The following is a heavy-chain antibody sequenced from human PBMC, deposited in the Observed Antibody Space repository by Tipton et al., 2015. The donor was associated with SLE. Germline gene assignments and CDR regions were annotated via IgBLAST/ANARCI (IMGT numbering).Heavy chain of an antibody. V-gene: IGHV4-34*01. Sequence: GLVKPSETLSLTCAVYGGSFSGYYWSWIRQPPGKGLEWIGYIYYSGSTYYNPSLKSRVTISVDTSKNQFSLQLNSVTPEDTAVYYCASRFGVFMTWGQGTLVTVSS. CDR1: GGSFSGYY. CDR3: ASRFGVFMT. D-gene: IGHD3-3*01. CDR2: IYYSGST. J-gene: IGHJ5*02.